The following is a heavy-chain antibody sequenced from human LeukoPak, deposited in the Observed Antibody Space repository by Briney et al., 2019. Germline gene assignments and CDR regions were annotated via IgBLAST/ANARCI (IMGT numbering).Heavy chain of an antibody. CDR3: ARFYANEWELPH. V-gene: IGHV3-23*01. D-gene: IGHD1-26*01. Sequence: GGSLRLSCAASGFTFINYAMSWVRQAPGKGLEWVSAIVGSGYTTYYADSVKGRFTISRDNSKNTLYLQMNSLRAEDTAVYYCARFYANEWELPHWGQGTLVTVSS. CDR1: GFTFINYA. CDR2: IVGSGYTT. J-gene: IGHJ4*02.